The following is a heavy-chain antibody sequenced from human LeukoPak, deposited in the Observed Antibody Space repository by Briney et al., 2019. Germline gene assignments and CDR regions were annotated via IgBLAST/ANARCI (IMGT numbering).Heavy chain of an antibody. CDR1: GGSISSYY. V-gene: IGHV4-59*01. CDR2: IYYSGST. CDR3: AISKGIAVAGAFDY. D-gene: IGHD6-19*01. J-gene: IGHJ4*02. Sequence: SETLSLTCTVSGGSISSYYWNWIRQPPGKGLEWIGYIYYSGSTTYNPSLKSRITISVDTSKNQFSLKLSSVTAADTAVYYCAISKGIAVAGAFDYWGQGTLVTVSS.